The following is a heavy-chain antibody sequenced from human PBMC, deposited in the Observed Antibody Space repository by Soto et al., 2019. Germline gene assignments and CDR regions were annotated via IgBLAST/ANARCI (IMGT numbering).Heavy chain of an antibody. V-gene: IGHV4-59*01. D-gene: IGHD6-13*01. J-gene: IGHJ6*02. Sequence: PSETLSLTCTVSGGSISSYYWSWIRQPPGEGLEWIGYIYYSGSTNYNPSLKSRVTISVDTSKNQFSLKLSSVTAADTAVYYCARVRYSSSWYGGLDYYYGMDVWGQGITVTVS. CDR2: IYYSGST. CDR1: GGSISSYY. CDR3: ARVRYSSSWYGGLDYYYGMDV.